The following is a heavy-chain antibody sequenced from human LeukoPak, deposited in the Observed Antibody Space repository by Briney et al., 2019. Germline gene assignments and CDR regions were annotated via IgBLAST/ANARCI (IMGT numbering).Heavy chain of an antibody. CDR1: GFTFSSYA. Sequence: GGSLRLSCAASGFTFSSYAMPWVRQAPGKGLGWVAVISYDGSNKYYADSVKGRFTISRDNSKNTLYLQMNSLRAEDTAVYYCARGGSAMDYFDYWGQGTLVTVSS. J-gene: IGHJ4*02. V-gene: IGHV3-30*04. D-gene: IGHD5-18*01. CDR2: ISYDGSNK. CDR3: ARGGSAMDYFDY.